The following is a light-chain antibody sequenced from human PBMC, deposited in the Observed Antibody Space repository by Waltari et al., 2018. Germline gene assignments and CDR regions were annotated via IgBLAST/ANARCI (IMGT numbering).Light chain of an antibody. Sequence: QSALTQPASVSGSPGQSITISGTGTSSDVGSYNYVSWYQQHPGKAPKLMIYDVTKRPSGVSNRFSGSKSGNTASLTISGLQAEDEADYYCSSYTSSSTWVFGGGTKLTVL. CDR1: SSDVGSYNY. J-gene: IGLJ3*02. CDR2: DVT. V-gene: IGLV2-14*01. CDR3: SSYTSSSTWV.